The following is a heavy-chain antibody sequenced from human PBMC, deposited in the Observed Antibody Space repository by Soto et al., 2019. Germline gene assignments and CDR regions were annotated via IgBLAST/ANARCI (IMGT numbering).Heavy chain of an antibody. V-gene: IGHV1-8*01. CDR2: MNPNSGNT. CDR3: ATWGGFDFWSGYYHLGWFCP. Sequence: GASVKVSCKASGYTFTSYDINWVRQATGQGLEWMGWMNPNSGNTGYAQKFQGRVTMTRNTSISTAYMELSSLRSEDTAVYYCATWGGFDFWSGYYHLGWFCPWGQGTLVTVSS. CDR1: GYTFTSYD. D-gene: IGHD3-3*01. J-gene: IGHJ5*02.